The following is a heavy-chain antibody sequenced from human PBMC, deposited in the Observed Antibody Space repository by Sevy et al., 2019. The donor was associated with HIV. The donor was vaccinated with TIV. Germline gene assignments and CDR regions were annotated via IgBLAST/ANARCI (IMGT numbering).Heavy chain of an antibody. Sequence: ASVKVSCKASGYTFTSYDINWVRQATGQGLEWMGWMNPNSGNTGYAQKFQGRVTMTRNTSISTAYMELSSLRSEDTAVYYCARGFTEVSSSRRPTKKPHKFLDYWGQGTLVTVSS. J-gene: IGHJ4*02. CDR2: MNPNSGNT. CDR3: ARGFTEVSSSRRPTKKPHKFLDY. CDR1: GYTFTSYD. D-gene: IGHD6-6*01. V-gene: IGHV1-8*01.